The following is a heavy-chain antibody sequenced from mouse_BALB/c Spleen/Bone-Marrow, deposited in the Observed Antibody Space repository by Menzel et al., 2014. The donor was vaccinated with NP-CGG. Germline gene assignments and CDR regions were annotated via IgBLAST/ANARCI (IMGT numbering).Heavy chain of an antibody. D-gene: IGHD2-14*01. CDR1: GFNIKDTH. CDR3: ASYRYGWYFDV. CDR2: IDPANGNT. J-gene: IGHJ1*01. V-gene: IGHV14-3*02. Sequence: EVQLQESGAELVKPGASVKLSCTPSGFNIKDTHMHWVKQRPEQGLEWIGRIDPANGNTKYDPKFQGKATITADTSSNTAYLQLSSLTSEDTAVYYCASYRYGWYFDVWGAGTTVTVSS.